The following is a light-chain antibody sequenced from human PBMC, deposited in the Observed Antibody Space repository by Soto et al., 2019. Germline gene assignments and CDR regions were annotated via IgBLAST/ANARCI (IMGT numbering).Light chain of an antibody. CDR3: QSYDSSLSGYV. J-gene: IGLJ1*01. CDR2: ANS. CDR1: SSNIGAGYD. Sequence: QSVLTQPPSVSGAPGQRVTISCTGSSSNIGAGYDVHWYQQLPGTAPKLLIYANSNRPSGVPDRFSGSKSGTSASLAITGLQAEDEADYHCQSYDSSLSGYVFGTGPKVTVL. V-gene: IGLV1-40*01.